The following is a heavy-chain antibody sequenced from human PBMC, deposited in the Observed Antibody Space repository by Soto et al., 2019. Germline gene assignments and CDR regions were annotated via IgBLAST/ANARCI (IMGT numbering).Heavy chain of an antibody. CDR2: IYYSGST. V-gene: IGHV4-59*01. Sequence: SETLSLTCTVSGGSISSYYWSWIRQPPGKGLEWIGYIYYSGSTNYNPSLKSRVTISVDTSKNQFSLKLSSVTAADTAVYYCARAAGSNDFWSGYYPSDYWGQGTLVTVSS. J-gene: IGHJ4*02. CDR1: GGSISSYY. CDR3: ARAAGSNDFWSGYYPSDY. D-gene: IGHD3-3*01.